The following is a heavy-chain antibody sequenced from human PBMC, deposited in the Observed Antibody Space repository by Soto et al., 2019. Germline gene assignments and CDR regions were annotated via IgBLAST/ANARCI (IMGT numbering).Heavy chain of an antibody. Sequence: GESLKISCKGSGYSFTSYWIGWVRQMPGKGLEWMGIIYPGDSDTRYSPSFQGQVTISADKSISTAYLQWSSLKASDTAMYYCARRSHDTIFGELYYFDYWGQGTLVTVSS. CDR2: IYPGDSDT. J-gene: IGHJ4*02. CDR3: ARRSHDTIFGELYYFDY. CDR1: GYSFTSYW. V-gene: IGHV5-51*01. D-gene: IGHD3-3*01.